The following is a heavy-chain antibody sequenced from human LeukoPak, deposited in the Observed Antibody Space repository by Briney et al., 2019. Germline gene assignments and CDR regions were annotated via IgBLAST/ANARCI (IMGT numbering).Heavy chain of an antibody. Sequence: SETLSLTCAVYGGSFSGYYWSWIRQPPGKGLEWIGEIIHSGSTNYNPSLKSRVTISVDTSKNQFSLKLSSVTAADTAVYYCARVASAYYHAFDIWGQGTMVTVSS. CDR2: IIHSGST. J-gene: IGHJ3*02. CDR1: GGSFSGYY. V-gene: IGHV4-34*12. D-gene: IGHD3-22*01. CDR3: ARVASAYYHAFDI.